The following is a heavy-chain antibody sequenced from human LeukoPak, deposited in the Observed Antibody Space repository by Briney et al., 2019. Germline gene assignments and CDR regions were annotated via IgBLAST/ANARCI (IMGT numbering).Heavy chain of an antibody. J-gene: IGHJ4*02. D-gene: IGHD6-19*01. V-gene: IGHV4-38-2*02. CDR3: AGAEQWLVRGFDY. CDR1: GYSISSGYY. Sequence: SETLSLTCTVSGYSISSGYYWGWIRQPPGKGLEWIGSIYHSGSTYYNPSLKSRVTISVDTSKNQFSLKLSSVTAADTAVYYCAGAEQWLVRGFDYWGQGTPVTVSS. CDR2: IYHSGST.